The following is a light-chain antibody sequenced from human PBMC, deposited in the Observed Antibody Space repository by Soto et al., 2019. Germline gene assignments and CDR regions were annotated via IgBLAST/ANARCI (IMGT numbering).Light chain of an antibody. CDR1: SSNFGSLDG. J-gene: IGLJ3*02. CDR3: QSYDTSLSAVV. V-gene: IGLV1-40*01. CDR2: DNN. Sequence: QSVLTQPPSVSGAPGQRVTISCTGSSSNFGSLDGIHWYQQLPGTAPKLVIYDNNNRPSGVPDRFSGSKSGTSASLAITGLQAEDEADYYCQSYDTSLSAVVFGGGTKLTVL.